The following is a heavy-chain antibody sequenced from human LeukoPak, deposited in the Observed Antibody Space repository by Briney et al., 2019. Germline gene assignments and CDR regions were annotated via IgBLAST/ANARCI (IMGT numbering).Heavy chain of an antibody. CDR1: GFIFTDYY. CDR2: IDSSSSST. J-gene: IGHJ4*02. V-gene: IGHV3-11*06. D-gene: IGHD3-9*01. Sequence: PGGSLRLSCAASGFIFTDYYMSWIRQAPGKGLEWVSFIDSSSSSTNYADSVKGRFSISRDNTKNSLYLQMNSLRVEDTAVYYCARDFEINYDILTGYLDYWGQGTLVTVSS. CDR3: ARDFEINYDILTGYLDY.